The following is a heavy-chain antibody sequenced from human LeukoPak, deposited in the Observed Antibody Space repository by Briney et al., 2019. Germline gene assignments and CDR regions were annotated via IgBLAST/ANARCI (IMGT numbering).Heavy chain of an antibody. CDR3: ARSYGVLRFLEWLSPGWFDP. J-gene: IGHJ5*02. Sequence: PSETLSLTCTVSGGSISSYYWSWIRQPPGKGLEWIGEINYSGSTNYNPSPKSRVTISVDTSKNQFSLKLSSVTAADTAVYYCARSYGVLRFLEWLSPGWFDPCSQRPLVTVP. D-gene: IGHD3-3*01. CDR1: GGSISSYY. CDR2: INYSGST. V-gene: IGHV4-59*01.